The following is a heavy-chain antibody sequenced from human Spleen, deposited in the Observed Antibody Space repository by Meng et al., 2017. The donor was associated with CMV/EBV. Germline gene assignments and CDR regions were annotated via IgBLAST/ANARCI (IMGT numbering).Heavy chain of an antibody. CDR3: AKDIRDGLPRTDGMDV. CDR2: ISWNSGSI. Sequence: GGSLRLSCAAYGFTFDDYAMHWVRQAPGKGLEWVSGISWNSGSIGYADSVKGRFTISRDNAKNSLYLEMNSLRAEDTALYYCAKDIRDGLPRTDGMDVWGQGTTVTVSS. V-gene: IGHV3-9*01. CDR1: GFTFDDYA. D-gene: IGHD5-24*01. J-gene: IGHJ6*02.